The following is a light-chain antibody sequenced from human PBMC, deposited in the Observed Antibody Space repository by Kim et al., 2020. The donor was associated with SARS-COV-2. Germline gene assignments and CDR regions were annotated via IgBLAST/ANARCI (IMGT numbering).Light chain of an antibody. Sequence: EIVMTQSPATLSMSPGERATLSCRASQSVSSNLAWYQQKPGQASRVLIYDASTRATGIPARFSGSGSGTQFTLTISSLQSEDFAVYYCHQYNNWPLTFGGGTKVDIK. CDR2: DAS. V-gene: IGKV3-15*01. CDR1: QSVSSN. CDR3: HQYNNWPLT. J-gene: IGKJ4*01.